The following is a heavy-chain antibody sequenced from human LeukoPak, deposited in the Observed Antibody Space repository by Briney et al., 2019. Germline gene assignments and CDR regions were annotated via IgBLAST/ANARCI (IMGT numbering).Heavy chain of an antibody. CDR1: GGSISRSGYS. CDR3: ARRGDSSGCLDP. D-gene: IGHD6-19*01. V-gene: IGHV4-30-4*07. CDR2: IYYTGST. Sequence: SETLSLTCAVSGGSISRSGYSWSWIRQPPGKGLEWIGYIYYTGSTYYNPSLKSRLTISLDTSKNQFSLKLSSVTAADTAVYYCARRGDSSGCLDPWGQGTLVTVSS. J-gene: IGHJ5*02.